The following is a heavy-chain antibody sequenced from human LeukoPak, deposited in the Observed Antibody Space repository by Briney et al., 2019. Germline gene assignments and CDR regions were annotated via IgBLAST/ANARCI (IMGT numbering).Heavy chain of an antibody. CDR3: ARERLSAFDI. CDR1: GFTFSSYE. J-gene: IGHJ3*02. CDR2: INSSCRTI. Sequence: GGSLRLSCAASGFTFSSYEMNWVRQAPGKGLEWVSYINSSCRTIYYADSVKGRLTISRDNAKNSLYLQMNSLRAEDTAVYYCARERLSAFDIWGQGTMVTVSS. V-gene: IGHV3-48*03. D-gene: IGHD6-25*01.